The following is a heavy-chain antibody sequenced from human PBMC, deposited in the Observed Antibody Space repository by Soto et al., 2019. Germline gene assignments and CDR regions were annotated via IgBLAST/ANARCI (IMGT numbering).Heavy chain of an antibody. D-gene: IGHD3-10*01. CDR2: GGSGGSR. CDR1: GFTFSTYG. CDR3: VKCRGRAYPYYYMDV. J-gene: IGHJ6*03. Sequence: DVQLLESGGGLVQWGGSLRLSCVTSGFTFSTYGMNWVRQAPGKGLEWVSYGGSGGSRYYAESVKGRFTISSDNSKNTLSLEMNSLRAEDTATYYCVKCRGRAYPYYYMDVWGKGTTVTVSS. V-gene: IGHV3-23*01.